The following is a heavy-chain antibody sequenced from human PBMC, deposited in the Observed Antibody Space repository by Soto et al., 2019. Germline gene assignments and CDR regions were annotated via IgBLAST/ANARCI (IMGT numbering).Heavy chain of an antibody. V-gene: IGHV1-8*02. CDR1: GYSFINFD. CDR3: ARMASAGTLNWFDP. Sequence: SVKGSCKASGYSFINFDISCVRQAVGQGPEWLGWMNPGSGKTGYTSKFQGRVAMTRDASTATSHLDLTSLTSDDTAVYYCARMASAGTLNWFDPWGPGILVSV. D-gene: IGHD6-13*01. CDR2: MNPGSGKT. J-gene: IGHJ5*02.